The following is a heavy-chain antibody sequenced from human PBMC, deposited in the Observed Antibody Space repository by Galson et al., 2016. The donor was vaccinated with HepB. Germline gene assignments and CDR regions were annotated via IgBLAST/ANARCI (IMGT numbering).Heavy chain of an antibody. Sequence: SLRLSCAASGFTFSNYGMTWVRQAPGKGLEVVSSISRSGDSTDYADSVKGRFTISRDNSKNTVYLQMNSLRAEDTAVYYCAKGGIVAAGTPWGFDFWGQGTLVTVS. CDR2: ISRSGDST. J-gene: IGHJ4*02. D-gene: IGHD6-13*01. CDR3: AKGGIVAAGTPWGFDF. V-gene: IGHV3-23*01. CDR1: GFTFSNYG.